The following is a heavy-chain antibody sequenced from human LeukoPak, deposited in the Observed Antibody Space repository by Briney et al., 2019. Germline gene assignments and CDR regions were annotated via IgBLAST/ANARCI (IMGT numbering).Heavy chain of an antibody. CDR1: GFTFSSYD. J-gene: IGHJ4*02. CDR3: ARARGGAFDY. V-gene: IGHV3-13*01. CDR2: IATAGDT. D-gene: IGHD4/OR15-4a*01. Sequence: GGSLRLSCAASGFTFSSYDMHWVRQATGKGLEWVSAIATAGDTYYPGSVKGRFTISRENAKNSLYLQMNSLRAGDTAVYYCARARGGAFDYWGQGTLVTVSS.